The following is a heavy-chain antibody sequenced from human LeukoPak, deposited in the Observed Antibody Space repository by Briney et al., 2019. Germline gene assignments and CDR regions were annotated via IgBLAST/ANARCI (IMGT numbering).Heavy chain of an antibody. CDR2: IWYDGSNK. V-gene: IGHV3-30*02. D-gene: IGHD3-10*01. CDR1: GFTFSNYL. CDR3: AKAGGSGSYYPYYMDV. J-gene: IGHJ6*03. Sequence: GGSLTLSCSASGFTFSNYLMTWVRQAPGKGLEGVAFIWYDGSNKYYPPPVKGRFTISRDNSKNTLYLQMNSLRAEATAVYDYAKAGGSGSYYPYYMDVWGKGTTVTISS.